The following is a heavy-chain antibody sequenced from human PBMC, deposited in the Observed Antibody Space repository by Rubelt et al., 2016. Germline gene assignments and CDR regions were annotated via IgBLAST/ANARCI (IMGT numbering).Heavy chain of an antibody. CDR3: ASSLPNLFGIAARDYYYYYGVDV. CDR2: IIPILGIA. J-gene: IGHJ6*02. V-gene: IGHV1-69*04. D-gene: IGHD6-6*01. Sequence: QVQLVQSGAEVKKPGSSVKVSCKASGGTFSGYAISWVRQAPGQGLEWMGRIIPILGIANYAQKFQGRVTITADKSTSTAYMELSSLRSEDTAVYYCASSLPNLFGIAARDYYYYYGVDVWGQGTTVTVSS. CDR1: GGTFSGYA.